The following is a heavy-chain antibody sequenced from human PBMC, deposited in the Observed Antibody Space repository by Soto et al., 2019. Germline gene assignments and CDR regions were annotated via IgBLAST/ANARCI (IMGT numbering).Heavy chain of an antibody. Sequence: QVQLVQSGAEVKKPGASVKVSCKASGYTFTSYYMHWVRQAPGQGLEWMGIINPSGGSTSYAQKLQGRVTMSRDTFTSTVYLELSSLRSEDTAVYYCARDRGESYYDSSGYYYPRHWGQGTLVTVSS. CDR2: INPSGGST. J-gene: IGHJ4*02. D-gene: IGHD3-22*01. CDR1: GYTFTSYY. V-gene: IGHV1-46*01. CDR3: ARDRGESYYDSSGYYYPRH.